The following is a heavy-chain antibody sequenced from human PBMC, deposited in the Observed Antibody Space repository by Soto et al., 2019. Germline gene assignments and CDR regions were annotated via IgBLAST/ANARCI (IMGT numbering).Heavy chain of an antibody. CDR1: GGFVSSGTYY. CDR2: MSHSGGT. D-gene: IGHD1-1*01. V-gene: IGHV4-34*01. Sequence: QVQLQQWGAGLLKPSETLSLTCAVYGGFVSSGTYYWSWIRQPPGKGLEWIGEMSHSGGTHFNPSLKSRVTLSVDTSKSQFSLKMSSVTAADTALYYCARVERGTVTTVVDAFDIWGPGTMVTVSS. J-gene: IGHJ3*02. CDR3: ARVERGTVTTVVDAFDI.